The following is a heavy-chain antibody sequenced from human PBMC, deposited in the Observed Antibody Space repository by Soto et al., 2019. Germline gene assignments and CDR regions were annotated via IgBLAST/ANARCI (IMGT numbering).Heavy chain of an antibody. D-gene: IGHD1-1*01. CDR1: GFTFSSYW. V-gene: IGHV3-74*01. CDR3: ARVQVREQYYYYYGMDV. J-gene: IGHJ6*02. Sequence: GGSLRLSCAASGFTFSSYWMHWVRQAPGKGLVWVSRINSDGSSTSYADSVKGRFTISRDNAKNTLYLQMNSLRAEDTAVYYCARVQVREQYYYYYGMDVWGQGTTVTV. CDR2: INSDGSST.